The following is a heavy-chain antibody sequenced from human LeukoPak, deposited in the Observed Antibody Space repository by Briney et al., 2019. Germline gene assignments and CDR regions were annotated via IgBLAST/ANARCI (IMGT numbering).Heavy chain of an antibody. CDR2: IYYSGST. Sequence: SQTLSLTCTVSGGSISSGGYYWSWIRQHPGKGLEWIGYIYYSGSTYYNPSLKSRVTISVDTSKNQFSLKLSSVTAADTAVYYCARERAGGIRPGDAFDIWGQGTMVTVSS. J-gene: IGHJ3*02. V-gene: IGHV4-31*03. D-gene: IGHD3-16*01. CDR3: ARERAGGIRPGDAFDI. CDR1: GGSISSGGYY.